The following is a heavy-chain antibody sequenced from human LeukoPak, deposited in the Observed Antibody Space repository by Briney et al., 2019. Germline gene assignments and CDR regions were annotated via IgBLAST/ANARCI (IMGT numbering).Heavy chain of an antibody. CDR2: INPDTGGT. CDR1: GYTFTDYY. V-gene: IGHV1-2*02. J-gene: IGHJ4*02. D-gene: IGHD3-22*01. Sequence: ASVKVSCKAFGYTFTDYYMHWVRQAPGQGLEWMGWINPDTGGTNYAQNFQGSITMTRDTSISTAYMELNRLRSDDTAVYYCARGPRYYYDRSGYHFWGQGTLVTVSS. CDR3: ARGPRYYYDRSGYHF.